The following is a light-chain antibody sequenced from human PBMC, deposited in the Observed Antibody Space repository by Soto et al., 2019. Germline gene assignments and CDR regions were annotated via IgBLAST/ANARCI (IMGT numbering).Light chain of an antibody. J-gene: IGLJ2*01. Sequence: QSVLTQPPSVSGTPGQRVTISCSGSSSNIGRNTVTWYQQLPGTAPRLLIYNDGQRPSGVPARFSDSKSGTLASLAISGLQSEDEADYYCAGWDDSLSGVVFGGGTKVTVL. CDR2: NDG. CDR3: AGWDDSLSGVV. CDR1: SSNIGRNT. V-gene: IGLV1-44*01.